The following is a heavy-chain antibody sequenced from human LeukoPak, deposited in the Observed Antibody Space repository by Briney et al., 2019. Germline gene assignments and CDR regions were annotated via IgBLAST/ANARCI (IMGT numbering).Heavy chain of an antibody. Sequence: GGSLRLSWVASGFTFSDYWMSWVRQAPGKGLEWVANIKQDGSVKHYVDSVKGRFTISRDNAQNSLYPQMNSLRAGDTAVYYCATNWNYRFDYWGQGTLVTVSS. V-gene: IGHV3-7*01. CDR3: ATNWNYRFDY. CDR1: GFTFSDYW. D-gene: IGHD1-7*01. CDR2: IKQDGSVK. J-gene: IGHJ4*02.